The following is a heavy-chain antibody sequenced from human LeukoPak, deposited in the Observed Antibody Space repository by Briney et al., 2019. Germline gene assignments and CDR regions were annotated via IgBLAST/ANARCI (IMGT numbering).Heavy chain of an antibody. V-gene: IGHV3-33*01. Sequence: QPGGSLRLSCAASGFTFSSYDMHWVRQAPGEGLEWVAVIWYDGSNKYYADSVKGRFTVPRDNPKNTLYLQMNSLRAEDTAVYYCAGAGGLIYYDSRFGYFDYWGQGTLVTVSS. D-gene: IGHD3-22*01. CDR1: GFTFSSYD. CDR3: AGAGGLIYYDSRFGYFDY. CDR2: IWYDGSNK. J-gene: IGHJ4*02.